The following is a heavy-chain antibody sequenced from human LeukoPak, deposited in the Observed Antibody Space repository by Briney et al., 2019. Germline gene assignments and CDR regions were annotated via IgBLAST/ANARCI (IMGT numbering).Heavy chain of an antibody. CDR3: VKSGGYGLIDY. V-gene: IGHV4-39*01. CDR2: IYYTGST. Sequence: SETLSLTCTVSGGSISSSSYYWDWIRQPPGKGLEWIGSIYYTGSTYYNASLQSRVTISIDTSKNQFSLRLNSVTAADTAMYYCVKSGGYGLIDYWGQGTLVTVSS. J-gene: IGHJ4*02. CDR1: GGSISSSSYY. D-gene: IGHD1-26*01.